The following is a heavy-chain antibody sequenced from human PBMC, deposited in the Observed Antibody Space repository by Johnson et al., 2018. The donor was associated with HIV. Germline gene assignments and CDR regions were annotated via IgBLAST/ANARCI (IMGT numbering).Heavy chain of an antibody. CDR1: GFTFSIYA. D-gene: IGHD3-10*02. CDR3: ARRLAQGSPIEYYVGAFDI. V-gene: IGHV3-48*04. J-gene: IGHJ3*02. CDR2: ISGSGSTI. Sequence: VHLVESGGGVVQPGRSLRLSCAASGFTFSIYAMIWVRQAPGKGLEWVSGISGSGSTIYYADSVKGRFTISRDNAKNSLYLQMNSLRAEDTALYYCARRLAQGSPIEYYVGAFDIWGQGTMVTVSS.